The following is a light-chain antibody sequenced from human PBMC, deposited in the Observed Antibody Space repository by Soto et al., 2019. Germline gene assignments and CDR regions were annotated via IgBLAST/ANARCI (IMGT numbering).Light chain of an antibody. CDR1: QSVSSY. CDR2: DAS. CDR3: QRRSNWPPIT. J-gene: IGKJ5*01. V-gene: IGKV3-11*01. Sequence: EIVLTPSPATLFLSPGGRATLSFRASQSVSSYLAWYQQKPGQAPRLLIYDASNRATGIPARFSGSGSGTGFTLTIRSLEPEDFAVYYCQRRSNWPPITFGQGTRREIK.